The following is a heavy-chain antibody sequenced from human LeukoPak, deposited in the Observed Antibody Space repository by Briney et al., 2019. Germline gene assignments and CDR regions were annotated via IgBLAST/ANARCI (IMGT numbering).Heavy chain of an antibody. V-gene: IGHV4-59*08. Sequence: SETLSLTCTVSGGSISGYYWSWVRQPPGKGLEWIGCIYYSGSTNYNPSLKSRVTISVDTSKNQFSLKLSSVTAADTAVYFCARHLIAVAGPFAYWGQGPLATVSS. D-gene: IGHD6-19*01. J-gene: IGHJ4*02. CDR1: GGSISGYY. CDR2: IYYSGST. CDR3: ARHLIAVAGPFAY.